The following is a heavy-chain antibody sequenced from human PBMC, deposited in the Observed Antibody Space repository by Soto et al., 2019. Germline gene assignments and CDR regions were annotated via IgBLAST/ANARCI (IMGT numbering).Heavy chain of an antibody. CDR3: ARQIGSYIAVAGRGWFDP. Sequence: SETLSLTCTVSGGSISSSSYYWGWIRQPPGKGLEWIGSIYYSGSTYYNPSLKSRVTISVDTSKNQFSLKLSSVTAADTAVYYCARQIGSYIAVAGRGWFDPWGQGTLVTVSS. J-gene: IGHJ5*02. D-gene: IGHD6-19*01. V-gene: IGHV4-39*01. CDR2: IYYSGST. CDR1: GGSISSSSYY.